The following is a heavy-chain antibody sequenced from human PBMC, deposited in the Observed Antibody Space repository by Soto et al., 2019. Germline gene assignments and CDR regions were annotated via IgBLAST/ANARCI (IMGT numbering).Heavy chain of an antibody. CDR2: IKSKTDGGTT. CDR3: TTDGSQGPVLRYFDWLVGREIYYYYGMDV. D-gene: IGHD3-9*01. CDR1: GFTFSNAW. Sequence: GGSLRLSCAASGFTFSNAWMNWVRQAPGKGLEWVGRIKSKTDGGTTDYAAPVKGRFTISRDDSKNTLYLQMNSLKTEDTAVYYCTTDGSQGPVLRYFDWLVGREIYYYYGMDVWGQGTTVTVSS. V-gene: IGHV3-15*07. J-gene: IGHJ6*02.